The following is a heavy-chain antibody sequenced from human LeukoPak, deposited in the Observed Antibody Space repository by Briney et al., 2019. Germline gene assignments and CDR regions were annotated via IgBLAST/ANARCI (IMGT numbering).Heavy chain of an antibody. CDR2: ISVSGGST. CDR1: GFTFSSYV. Sequence: GGSLKLSCEVSGFTFSSYVMSWVRQAPGKGLEWVSSISVSGGSTYYADSVKGRFTISRDNSKNTIYLQMNSLRAEDTAVYYCTKGGIRIPYDYWGLGTLVTVSS. V-gene: IGHV3-23*01. J-gene: IGHJ4*02. CDR3: TKGGIRIPYDY. D-gene: IGHD3-3*02.